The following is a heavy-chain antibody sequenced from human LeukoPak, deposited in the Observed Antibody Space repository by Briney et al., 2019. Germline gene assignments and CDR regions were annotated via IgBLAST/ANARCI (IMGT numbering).Heavy chain of an antibody. D-gene: IGHD4-11*01. J-gene: IGHJ4*02. Sequence: GGSLRLSCAVSGFTFSSYAMYWVRQAPGKGLEWVAVIWSDGTNKYYADSVKGRFTISRDDSENTAYLQMSSLRPEDTGVYFCARDAQRGFDYSNSLKYWGQGTPVTVS. CDR1: GFTFSSYA. CDR2: IWSDGTNK. CDR3: ARDAQRGFDYSNSLKY. V-gene: IGHV3-33*08.